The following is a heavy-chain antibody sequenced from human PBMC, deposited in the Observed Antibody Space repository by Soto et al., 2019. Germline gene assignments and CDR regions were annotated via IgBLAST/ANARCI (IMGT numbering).Heavy chain of an antibody. CDR1: GFTLTTYT. CDR3: ARDWSYAFDY. V-gene: IGHV3-48*01. D-gene: IGHD4-17*01. Sequence: GGSLRLSCATSGFTLTTYTMNWVRQAPGKGLEWLSYITTGGVTFYADSVKGRFTISKDNAENSLYLQLDSLRAEDTAVYFCARDWSYAFDYWGQGT. J-gene: IGHJ4*02. CDR2: ITTGGVT.